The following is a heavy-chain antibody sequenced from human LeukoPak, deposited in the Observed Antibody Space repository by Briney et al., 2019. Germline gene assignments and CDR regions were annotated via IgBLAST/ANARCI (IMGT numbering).Heavy chain of an antibody. CDR2: IKPNSGGT. V-gene: IGHV1-2*06. CDR3: ARVLAVAGTGGYYFDY. J-gene: IGHJ4*02. Sequence: ASVKVSCKASGYTFTDYYMHWVRQAPGQGLEWMGRIKPNSGGTNYAQKFQGRVTMTRDTSISTAYMELSRLRSDDTAVYYCARVLAVAGTGGYYFDYWGQGTLVTVSS. CDR1: GYTFTDYY. D-gene: IGHD6-19*01.